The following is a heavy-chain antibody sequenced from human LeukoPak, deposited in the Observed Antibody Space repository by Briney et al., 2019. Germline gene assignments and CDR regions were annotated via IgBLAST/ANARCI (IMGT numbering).Heavy chain of an antibody. CDR3: ARHCPGGSCYDYVWGSSRPDYYYMDV. J-gene: IGHJ6*03. CDR2: INPSGGST. V-gene: IGHV1-46*01. Sequence: GASVKVSCKASGYTFTSYYMHWVRQAPGQGLEWMGIINPSGGSTSYAQKFQGRVTMTRDTSTSTVYMELSSLRSEDTAVYYCARHCPGGSCYDYVWGSSRPDYYYMDVWDKGTTVTISS. CDR1: GYTFTSYY. D-gene: IGHD3-16*02.